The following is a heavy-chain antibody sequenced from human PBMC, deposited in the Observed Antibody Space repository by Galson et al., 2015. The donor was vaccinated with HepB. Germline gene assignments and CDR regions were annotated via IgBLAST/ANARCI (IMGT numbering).Heavy chain of an antibody. CDR2: INAGNGNT. Sequence: SVKVSCKASGYTFTSYAMHWVRQAPGQRLEWMGWINAGNGNTKYSQKFQGRVTITRDTSASTAYMELSSLRSEDTAVYYCARGATVVTHLPHWGQGTLVTVSS. J-gene: IGHJ4*02. V-gene: IGHV1-3*01. CDR3: ARGATVVTHLPH. CDR1: GYTFTSYA. D-gene: IGHD4-23*01.